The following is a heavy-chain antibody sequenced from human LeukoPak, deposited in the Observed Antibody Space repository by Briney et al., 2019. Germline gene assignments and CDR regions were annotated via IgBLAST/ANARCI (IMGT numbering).Heavy chain of an antibody. CDR2: IYTSGTT. CDR1: GGSISSYY. J-gene: IGHJ4*02. V-gene: IGHV4-4*07. CDR3: ARGKVVAGTPGQNSWDS. Sequence: SETLSLTCTVSGGSISSYYWNWIRQPAGRGLEWIGRIYTSGTTNYNPSLKSRVTMSVDTSKNQFSLRLSSVTAADTAVYYCARGKVVAGTPGQNSWDSWGQGTLVTVSS. D-gene: IGHD6-19*01.